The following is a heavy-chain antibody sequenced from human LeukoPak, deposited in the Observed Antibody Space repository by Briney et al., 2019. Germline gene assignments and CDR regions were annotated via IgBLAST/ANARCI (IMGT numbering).Heavy chain of an antibody. Sequence: SETLSLTCAVYGGSFSGYYWSWIRQPPGKGLEWIGEINHSGSTNYNPSLKSRVTISVDTSKNQLSLTLTSVTAADTAIYYCARGYNWNDGAFDPWGQGALVTVSS. CDR2: INHSGST. CDR1: GGSFSGYY. CDR3: ARGYNWNDGAFDP. V-gene: IGHV4-34*01. J-gene: IGHJ5*02. D-gene: IGHD1-20*01.